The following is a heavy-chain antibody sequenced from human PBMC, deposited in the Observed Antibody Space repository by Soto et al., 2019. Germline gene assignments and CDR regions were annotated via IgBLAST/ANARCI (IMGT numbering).Heavy chain of an antibody. J-gene: IGHJ6*03. V-gene: IGHV3-23*01. CDR3: AKDTGSPARYYYMDV. D-gene: IGHD3-10*01. CDR1: GFTFSNHA. CDR2: ISGNGGST. Sequence: PGGSLRVPCAAAGFTFSNHAISRVRQAPGKGLEWVSSISGNGGSTYYADSVKGRFTISRDNSKSTLYLQMNSLRAEDTAKYYCAKDTGSPARYYYMDVWGKGTTVTVSS.